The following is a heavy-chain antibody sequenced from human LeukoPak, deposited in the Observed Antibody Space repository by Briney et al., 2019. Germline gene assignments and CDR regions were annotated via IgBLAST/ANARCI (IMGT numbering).Heavy chain of an antibody. Sequence: SVKVSCKASGGTFSSYAISWVRQAPGQGLEWMGGIIPIFGTANYAQKFQGRVTITADESTSTAYMELSSLRSEDTAVYYCARGWSSGWQDFDYWDQGTLVTVSS. V-gene: IGHV1-69*13. CDR3: ARGWSSGWQDFDY. J-gene: IGHJ4*02. CDR2: IIPIFGTA. D-gene: IGHD6-19*01. CDR1: GGTFSSYA.